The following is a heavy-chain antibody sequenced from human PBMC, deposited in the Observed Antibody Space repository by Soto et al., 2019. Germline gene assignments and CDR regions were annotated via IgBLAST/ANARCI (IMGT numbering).Heavy chain of an antibody. CDR1: GGSISSGDYY. D-gene: IGHD6-13*01. V-gene: IGHV4-30-4*01. CDR3: ARGQAAAPVMDV. CDR2: ISYSGST. J-gene: IGHJ6*02. Sequence: SETLSLTCSVSGGSISSGDYYWTWIRQPPGKGLEWIGYISYSGSTFYNPSLKRRVTISVDRSKDQFSLKLSSVTAADTAVYYCARGQAAAPVMDVWGQATTGTFSS.